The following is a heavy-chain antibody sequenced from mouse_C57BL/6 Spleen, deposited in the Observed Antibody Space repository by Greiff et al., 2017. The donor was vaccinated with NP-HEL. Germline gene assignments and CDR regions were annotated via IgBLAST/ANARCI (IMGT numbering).Heavy chain of an antibody. Sequence: VQLQQPGAELVKPGASVKMSCKASGYTFPSYWITWVKQRPGQGLEWIGDIYPGSGSTNYNEKFKSKATLTVDTSSSTAYMQLSSLTSEDSAVYYCARAHPVNHYYAMDYWGQGTSVTVSS. J-gene: IGHJ4*01. CDR3: ARAHPVNHYYAMDY. CDR1: GYTFPSYW. V-gene: IGHV1-55*01. D-gene: IGHD1-3*01. CDR2: IYPGSGST.